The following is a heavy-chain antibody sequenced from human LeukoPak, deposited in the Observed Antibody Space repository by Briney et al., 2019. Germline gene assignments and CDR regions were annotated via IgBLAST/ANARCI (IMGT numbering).Heavy chain of an antibody. CDR1: GGSFSGYY. J-gene: IGHJ6*02. Sequence: ASETLSLTCAVYGGSFSGYYWSWIRQPPGKGLEWIGEINHSGSTNYNPSLKSRVTISVDTSKNQFSLKLSSVTAADTAVYYCARGVAAAGTLYYYYGMDVWGQGTTVTVSS. D-gene: IGHD6-13*01. CDR3: ARGVAAAGTLYYYYGMDV. CDR2: INHSGST. V-gene: IGHV4-34*01.